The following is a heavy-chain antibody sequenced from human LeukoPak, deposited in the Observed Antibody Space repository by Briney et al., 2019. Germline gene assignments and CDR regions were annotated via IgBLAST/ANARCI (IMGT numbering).Heavy chain of an antibody. CDR2: ISGSGTTT. Sequence: PGGSLRLSCVASGFTFSSFGLAWVRQAPGKGLEWVSIISGSGTTTFYAASVRGRFTVSRDNSKSTLFLQMNTLRAEDAAVYYCAKASKYCGGDCYSYLDFWGQGAPVTVSS. CDR3: AKASKYCGGDCYSYLDF. CDR1: GFTFSSFG. V-gene: IGHV3-23*01. D-gene: IGHD2-21*02. J-gene: IGHJ4*02.